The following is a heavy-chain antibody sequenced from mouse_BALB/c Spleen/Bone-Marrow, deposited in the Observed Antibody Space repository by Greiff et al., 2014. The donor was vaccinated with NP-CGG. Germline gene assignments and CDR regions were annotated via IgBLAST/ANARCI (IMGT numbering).Heavy chain of an antibody. CDR3: ARYDYGVYFDY. D-gene: IGHD2-4*01. CDR2: IDPANGNT. J-gene: IGHJ2*01. V-gene: IGHV14-3*02. Sequence: EVNVEESGAELVKPGASVKLSCTASGFNIKDTYMHWVKQRPEQGLEWIGRIDPANGNTKYDPKFQGKATITADTSSNTAYLQLSSLTSEDTDFYYCARYDYGVYFDYWGQGTTLTVSS. CDR1: GFNIKDTY.